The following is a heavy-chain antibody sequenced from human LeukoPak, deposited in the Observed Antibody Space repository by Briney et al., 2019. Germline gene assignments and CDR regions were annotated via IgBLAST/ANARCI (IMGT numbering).Heavy chain of an antibody. V-gene: IGHV3-15*01. J-gene: IGHJ4*02. CDR2: IRSKTDGGTT. Sequence: GGSLRLSCAASGITFSDAWMNWVRQAPGKGLEWVGRIRSKTDGGTTDYGAPVKGRFTISRDDSKNTLSLQMNSLETEDTAVYYCTTERSGAFDYWGQGTLVTVFS. D-gene: IGHD3-3*01. CDR1: GITFSDAW. CDR3: TTERSGAFDY.